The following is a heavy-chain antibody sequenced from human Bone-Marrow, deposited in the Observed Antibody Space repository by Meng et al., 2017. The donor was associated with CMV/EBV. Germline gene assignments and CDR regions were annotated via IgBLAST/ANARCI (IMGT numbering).Heavy chain of an antibody. CDR2: IYYSGST. J-gene: IGHJ3*02. CDR1: GGSISSGDHY. V-gene: IGHV4-30-4*08. Sequence: SETLSLTCTVSGGSISSGDHYWSWIRQPPGKGLEWIGYIYYSGSTYYNPSLKSRLTISVDTSKNQFSLQLRSVTAADTAVYYCARDLLPDIWGQGPLVTVSS. CDR3: ARDLLPDI.